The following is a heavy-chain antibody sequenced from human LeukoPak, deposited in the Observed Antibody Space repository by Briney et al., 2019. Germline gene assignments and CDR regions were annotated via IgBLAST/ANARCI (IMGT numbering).Heavy chain of an antibody. Sequence: SETLSLTCTVSGGSISSGGYYWSWIRQHPGEGLEWIGYIYYSGSTYYNPSLKSRVTISVDTSKNQFSLKLSSVTAADTAVYYCARGVVRMSSSQYYFDYWGQGTLVTVSS. CDR3: ARGVVRMSSSQYYFDY. V-gene: IGHV4-31*03. CDR1: GGSISSGGYY. J-gene: IGHJ4*02. CDR2: IYYSGST. D-gene: IGHD6-13*01.